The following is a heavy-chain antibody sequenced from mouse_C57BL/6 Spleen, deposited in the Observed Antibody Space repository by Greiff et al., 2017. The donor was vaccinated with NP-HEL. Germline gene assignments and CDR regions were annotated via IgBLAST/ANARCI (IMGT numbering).Heavy chain of an antibody. CDR1: GFTFSDYG. D-gene: IGHD1-1*01. CDR2: ISSGSSTI. CDR3: ARESSYVSYWYFDV. V-gene: IGHV5-17*01. Sequence: DVRLVESGGGLVKPGGSLKLSCAASGFTFSDYGMHWVRQAPEKGLEWVAYISSGSSTIYYADTVKGRFTISRDKAKDTLFLQMTSLRSEDTAMDYGARESSYVSYWYFDVWGTGTTVTVSS. J-gene: IGHJ1*03.